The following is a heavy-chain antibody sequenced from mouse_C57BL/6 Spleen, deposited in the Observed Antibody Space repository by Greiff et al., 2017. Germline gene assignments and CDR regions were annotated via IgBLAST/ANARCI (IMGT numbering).Heavy chain of an antibody. CDR1: GYAFSSYW. J-gene: IGHJ1*03. CDR3: ARRDYYYGSRDWYFDV. D-gene: IGHD1-1*01. Sequence: QVHVKQSGAELVKPGASVKISCKASGYAFSSYWMNWVKQRPGKGLEWIGQIYPGDGDTNYNGKFKGKATLTADKSSSTAYMQLSSLTSEDSAVYFCARRDYYYGSRDWYFDVWGTGTTVTVSS. V-gene: IGHV1-80*01. CDR2: IYPGDGDT.